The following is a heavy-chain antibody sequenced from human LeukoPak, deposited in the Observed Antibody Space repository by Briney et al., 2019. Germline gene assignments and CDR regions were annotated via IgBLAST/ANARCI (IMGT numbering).Heavy chain of an antibody. CDR1: GIAFSDVW. V-gene: IGHV3-15*01. CDR2: IKSKADGGTT. J-gene: IGHJ4*02. CDR3: AAFSKGF. Sequence: GGSLRLSCAASGIAFSDVWMTWVRQAPGKGLEWVGRIKSKADGGTTDYAAPVKGRFSISGEDSKNTVYLQMDSLEAEDTAVYYCAAFSKGFWGQGTLVTVSS.